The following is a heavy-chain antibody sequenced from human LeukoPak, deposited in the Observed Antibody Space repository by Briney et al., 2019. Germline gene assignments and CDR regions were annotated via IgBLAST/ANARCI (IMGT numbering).Heavy chain of an antibody. Sequence: GGSLRLSCAASGVTFSSSVMHWVRQAPGKGLEWGAFIRYDGNNKYYADSVKGPLTITRDNSKNTLYLQTNSLRAADTAVYYCAKGYRNHLLILLDSWGQGTLVTVSS. D-gene: IGHD3-16*01. CDR2: IRYDGNNK. J-gene: IGHJ5*01. CDR3: AKGYRNHLLILLDS. V-gene: IGHV3-30*02. CDR1: GVTFSSSV.